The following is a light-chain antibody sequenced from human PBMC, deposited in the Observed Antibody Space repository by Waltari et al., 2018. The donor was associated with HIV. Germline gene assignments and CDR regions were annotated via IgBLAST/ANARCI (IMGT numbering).Light chain of an antibody. CDR3: CSYAGSSTLV. CDR2: EVS. V-gene: IGLV2-23*02. Sequence: QSALTQPASVSGSPGPSITISCPGTGSTFGTYNLVSWHQQHPGKAPKTLIYEVSQRPSGVSNRFSGSKSGNTASLTISGLQAEDEADYYCCSYAGSSTLVFGGGTKVTVL. CDR1: GSTFGTYNL. J-gene: IGLJ3*02.